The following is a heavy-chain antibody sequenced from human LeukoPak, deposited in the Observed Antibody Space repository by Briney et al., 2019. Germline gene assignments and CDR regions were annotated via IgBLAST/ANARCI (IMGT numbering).Heavy chain of an antibody. V-gene: IGHV1-8*01. J-gene: IGHJ4*02. CDR3: ASVIAVAGTGDFDY. Sequence: ASVKVSCKASGYTFTSYDINWVRQATGQGLEWMGWMNPNSGNTGYAQKFQGRVTMTRNTSISTAYMELSSLRSEDTAVYYCASVIAVAGTGDFDYWGQGTLVTVSS. CDR2: MNPNSGNT. D-gene: IGHD6-19*01. CDR1: GYTFTSYD.